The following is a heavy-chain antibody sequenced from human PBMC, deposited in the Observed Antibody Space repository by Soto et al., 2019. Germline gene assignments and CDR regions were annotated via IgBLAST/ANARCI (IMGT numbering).Heavy chain of an antibody. D-gene: IGHD2-2*01. CDR1: GGSISSYY. CDR3: ARRRRVVPAAMYYYYYMDV. V-gene: IGHV4-59*08. J-gene: IGHJ6*03. Sequence: PSETLSLTCTVSGGSISSYYWSWIRQPPGKGLEWIGYIYYSGSTSYNPSLKSRVTISVDTSKNQFSLKLSSVTAADTAVYYCARRRRVVPAAMYYYYYMDVWGKGTTVTVSS. CDR2: IYYSGST.